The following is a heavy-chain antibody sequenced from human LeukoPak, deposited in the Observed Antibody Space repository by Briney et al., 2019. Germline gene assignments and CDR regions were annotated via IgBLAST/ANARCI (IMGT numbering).Heavy chain of an antibody. Sequence: SETLSLTCTVSGGSISSHYWSWIRQPPGKGLEWIGYISYIGSTNYNPSLKSRVTISVDTSKNLFSLKLNSVTAADTAVYYCARDKISINAFDMWGQGTMVTVSS. CDR2: ISYIGST. CDR3: ARDKISINAFDM. D-gene: IGHD1-14*01. V-gene: IGHV4-59*11. CDR1: GGSISSHY. J-gene: IGHJ3*02.